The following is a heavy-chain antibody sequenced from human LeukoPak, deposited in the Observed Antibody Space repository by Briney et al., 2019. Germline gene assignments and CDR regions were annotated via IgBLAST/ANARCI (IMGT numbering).Heavy chain of an antibody. D-gene: IGHD2-15*01. J-gene: IGHJ3*02. CDR3: ARVNRGYCSGGSCYLLPFDI. CDR1: GGTFSSYA. CDR2: IIPIFGTA. V-gene: IGHV1-69*05. Sequence: SVKVSCKXSGGTFSSYAISWVRQAPGQGLEWMGGIIPIFGTANYAQKFQGRVTITTDESTSTAYMELSSLRSEDTAVYYCARVNRGYCSGGSCYLLPFDIWGQGTMVTVSS.